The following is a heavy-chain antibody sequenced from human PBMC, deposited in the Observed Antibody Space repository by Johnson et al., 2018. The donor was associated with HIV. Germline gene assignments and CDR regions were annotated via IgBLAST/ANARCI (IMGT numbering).Heavy chain of an antibody. J-gene: IGHJ3*02. Sequence: MLLVESGGGVVQPGRSLRLSCAASGFTFSSYGMNWVRQAPGMGLEWVSGINWNGDSTGYADSVKVRFTISRDNAKNSLYLQMNSLRAEDTALYYCARAYMSSGSYYDAFDIWGQGTMVIVSS. V-gene: IGHV3-20*04. CDR3: ARAYMSSGSYYDAFDI. CDR2: INWNGDST. CDR1: GFTFSSYG. D-gene: IGHD1-26*01.